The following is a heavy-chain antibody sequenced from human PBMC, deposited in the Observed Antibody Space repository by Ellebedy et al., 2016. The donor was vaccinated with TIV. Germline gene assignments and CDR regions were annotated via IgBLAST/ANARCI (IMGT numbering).Heavy chain of an antibody. CDR1: GFTFSNYW. CDR2: ISWNSGNF. J-gene: IGHJ3*02. Sequence: SLKISCATSGFTFSNYWMGWVRQAPGKGLELVSGISWNSGNFAYADSVKGRFTSSRDHARKSLDLQMNSLRSEVTAFYYCVKGLDAFDIWGQGTMVTVSS. CDR3: VKGLDAFDI. V-gene: IGHV3-9*01.